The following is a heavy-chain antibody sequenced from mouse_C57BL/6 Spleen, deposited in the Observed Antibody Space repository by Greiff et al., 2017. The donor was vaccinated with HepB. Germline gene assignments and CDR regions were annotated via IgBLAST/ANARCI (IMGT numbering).Heavy chain of an antibody. CDR1: GFTFSSYA. CDR3: TREGSGYLYAMDY. J-gene: IGHJ4*01. Sequence: EVKVVESGEGLVKPGGSLKLSCAASGFTFSSYAMSWVRQTPEKRLEWVAYISSGGDYIYYADTVKGRFTISRDNARNTLYLQMSSLKSEDTAMYYCTREGSGYLYAMDYWGQGTSVTVSS. CDR2: ISSGGDYI. V-gene: IGHV5-9-1*02. D-gene: IGHD3-2*02.